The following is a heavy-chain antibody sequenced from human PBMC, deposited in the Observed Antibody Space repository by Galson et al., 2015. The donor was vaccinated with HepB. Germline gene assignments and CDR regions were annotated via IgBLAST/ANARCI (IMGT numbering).Heavy chain of an antibody. CDR3: ARDQSDIVVVPAAHDY. J-gene: IGHJ4*02. Sequence: SLRLSCAASGFTFSSYSMNWVRQAPGKGLEWVSSISSSSSYIYYADSVKGRFTISRDNAKNSLYLQMNSLRAEDTAVYYCARDQSDIVVVPAAHDYWGQGTLVTVSS. CDR2: ISSSSSYI. CDR1: GFTFSSYS. D-gene: IGHD2-2*01. V-gene: IGHV3-21*01.